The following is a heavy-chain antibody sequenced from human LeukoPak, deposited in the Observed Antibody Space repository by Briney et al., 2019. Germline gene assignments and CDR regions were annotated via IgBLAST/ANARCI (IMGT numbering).Heavy chain of an antibody. CDR3: TRDSSGYDWFYDC. CDR2: IYYSGST. V-gene: IGHV4-39*07. Sequence: TSETLSLTCTVSGGSISSSSYYWGWIRQPPGKGLEWIGSIYYSGSTYYNPSLKSRVTMSVDTSKNQFSLMLSSVTAADTAVYYCTRDSSGYDWFYDCWGQGTLVTVSS. J-gene: IGHJ4*02. CDR1: GGSISSSSYY. D-gene: IGHD5-12*01.